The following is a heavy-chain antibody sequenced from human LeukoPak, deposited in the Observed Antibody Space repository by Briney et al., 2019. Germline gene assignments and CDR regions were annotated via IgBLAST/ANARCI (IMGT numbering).Heavy chain of an antibody. CDR1: GFTFSSYG. D-gene: IGHD6-19*01. CDR2: IWYDGSNK. Sequence: PGRSLRLSCAASGFTFSSYGMHWVRQAPGKGLEWVAVIWYDGSNKYYADSVKGRFTISRDNSKNTLYLQMNSLRAEDTAVYYCAKEYSSGPSDYWGQGTLVTVSS. V-gene: IGHV3-33*06. CDR3: AKEYSSGPSDY. J-gene: IGHJ4*02.